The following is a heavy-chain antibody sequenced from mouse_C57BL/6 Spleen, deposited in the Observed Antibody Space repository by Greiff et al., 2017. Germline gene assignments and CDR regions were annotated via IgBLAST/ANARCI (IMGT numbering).Heavy chain of an antibody. V-gene: IGHV1-55*01. CDR3: ARGFDYYGSSYDAMDY. CDR1: GYTFTSYW. D-gene: IGHD1-1*01. Sequence: QVQLQQPGAELVKPGASVKMSCKASGYTFTSYWITWVKQRPGQGLEWLGDIYPGSGSTNYNEKFKSKATLTVDTSSSTAYMQLSSLTSEDSAVYYCARGFDYYGSSYDAMDYWGQGTSVTVSS. CDR2: IYPGSGST. J-gene: IGHJ4*01.